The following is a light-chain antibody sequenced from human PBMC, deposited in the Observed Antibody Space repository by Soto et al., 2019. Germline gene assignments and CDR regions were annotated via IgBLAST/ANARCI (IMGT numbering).Light chain of an antibody. CDR3: QHSGRSPPLT. V-gene: IGKV3-20*01. CDR2: GAS. CDR1: QSVSSNS. J-gene: IGKJ4*01. Sequence: EVVLTQSPGTLSLSPGDRATLSCTASQSVSSNSLAWYQQIPGQPPRLLIYGASSRATGVPDRFTGSGSETHFTLTITRLEPEDFAVFYCQHSGRSPPLTFGRATKVDIK.